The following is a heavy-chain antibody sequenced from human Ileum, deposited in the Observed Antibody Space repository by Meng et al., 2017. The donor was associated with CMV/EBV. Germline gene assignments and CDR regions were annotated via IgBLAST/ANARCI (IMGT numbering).Heavy chain of an antibody. Sequence: GESLKISCAASGFTFTNYAITWVRQAPGKGLEWVSAISGSAIATYYAASVKGRFTISRDNSKSTLYLQMNSLRAEDTAVYFCAKGDSETYGGLSYWGQETLVTVSS. CDR2: ISGSAIAT. D-gene: IGHD1-26*01. CDR1: GFTFTNYA. CDR3: AKGDSETYGGLSY. J-gene: IGHJ4*02. V-gene: IGHV3-23*01.